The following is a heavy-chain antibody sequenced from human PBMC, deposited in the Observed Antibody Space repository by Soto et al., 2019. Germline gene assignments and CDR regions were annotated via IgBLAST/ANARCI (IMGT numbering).Heavy chain of an antibody. D-gene: IGHD1-26*01. J-gene: IGHJ4*02. CDR2: ISAYNGNT. CDR1: GYTFTSYG. CDR3: ARDRMEWERTRPPDY. Sequence: GASVKVSCKASGYTFTSYGISWVRQAPGQGLEWMGWISAYNGNTNYAQKLQGRVTMTTDTSTSTAYMELRSLRSDDTAVYYCARDRMEWERTRPPDYWGQGTLVTVSS. V-gene: IGHV1-18*01.